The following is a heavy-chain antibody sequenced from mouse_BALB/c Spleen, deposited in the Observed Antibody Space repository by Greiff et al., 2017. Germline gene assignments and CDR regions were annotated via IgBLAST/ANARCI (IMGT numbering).Heavy chain of an antibody. V-gene: IGHV5-9-4*01. CDR3: AREGLRYYAMDY. CDR2: ISSGGSYT. J-gene: IGHJ4*01. CDR1: GFTFSSYA. Sequence: EVQLVESGGGLVKPGGSLKLSCAASGFTFSSYAMSWVRQSPEKRLEWVAEISSGGSYTYYPDTVTGRITISRDNAKNTLYLEMSSLRSEDTAMYYCAREGLRYYAMDYWGQGTSVTVSS. D-gene: IGHD1-1*01.